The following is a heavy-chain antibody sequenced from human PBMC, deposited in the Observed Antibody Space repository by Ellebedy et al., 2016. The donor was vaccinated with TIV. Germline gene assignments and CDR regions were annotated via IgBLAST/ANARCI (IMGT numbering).Heavy chain of an antibody. V-gene: IGHV3-30*03. D-gene: IGHD6-19*01. CDR1: GFTFSGYG. CDR3: ARAHSSGHDAFDF. CDR2: ISYAGTTK. J-gene: IGHJ3*01. Sequence: PGGSLRLSCAASGFTFSGYGMHWVRQAPGKGLEWVALISYAGTTKYYADSVRGRFTISSDNSKNRLYLQVSSLRAEDTAVYYCARAHSSGHDAFDFWGQGTMVTVSS.